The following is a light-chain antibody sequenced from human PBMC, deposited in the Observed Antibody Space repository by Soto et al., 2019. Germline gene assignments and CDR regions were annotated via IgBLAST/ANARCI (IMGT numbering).Light chain of an antibody. J-gene: IGKJ2*01. Sequence: DIQMTQSPSSLSASVVDRVTITCQASQDITLYLNWYQHKAGKAPNLLIHDVSTLETGVPARFSGRGSGTIFTLTIINLQPEDVATYYRQQYDSRPNTFGQGTKVEIK. CDR1: QDITLY. V-gene: IGKV1-33*01. CDR2: DVS. CDR3: QQYDSRPNT.